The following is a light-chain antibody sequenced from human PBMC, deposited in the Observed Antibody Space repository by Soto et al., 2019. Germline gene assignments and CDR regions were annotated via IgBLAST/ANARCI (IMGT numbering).Light chain of an antibody. J-gene: IGKJ4*01. CDR2: TAS. V-gene: IGKV1-39*01. CDR3: QQSYDCPRLT. Sequence: DIQMTQSPSSLSASVGDRVTITCRASQSISSYLNWYQQKPGKAPKVLIYTASSLQSGVPSRFSGSGSGTDFTLTISSLQPEDVATSYCQQSYDCPRLTFGGGTKVEIK. CDR1: QSISSY.